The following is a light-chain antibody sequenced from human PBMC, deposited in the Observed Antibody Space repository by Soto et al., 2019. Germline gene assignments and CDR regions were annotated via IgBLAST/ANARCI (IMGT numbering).Light chain of an antibody. CDR1: QSISSG. Sequence: DIQMNKSPSTLSASVGDRVTITCRASQSISSGLAWYQQKPGKAPKLLIYKASSLESGVPSRFSGSGSGTAFTLTISSLQPDDFSTYYCQQYNSVSLLTFGGGTKVDIK. J-gene: IGKJ4*01. CDR2: KAS. V-gene: IGKV1-5*03. CDR3: QQYNSVSLLT.